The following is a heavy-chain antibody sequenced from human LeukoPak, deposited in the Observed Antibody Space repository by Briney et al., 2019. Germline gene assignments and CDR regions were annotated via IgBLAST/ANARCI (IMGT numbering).Heavy chain of an antibody. V-gene: IGHV5-51*01. D-gene: IGHD4-17*01. Sequence: GESLKISCKGSGYSFTNYRIGWVRQTPGKGLEWMGIIYPTDSDTRYSPSFQGQVTISADKSISTAYLQWSGLKASDTAMYYCARHNGDYPHFDYWGQGTLVTVSS. J-gene: IGHJ4*02. CDR2: IYPTDSDT. CDR3: ARHNGDYPHFDY. CDR1: GYSFTNYR.